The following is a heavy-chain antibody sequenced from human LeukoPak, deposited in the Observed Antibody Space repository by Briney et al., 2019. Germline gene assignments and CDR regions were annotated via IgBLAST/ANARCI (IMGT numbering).Heavy chain of an antibody. J-gene: IGHJ4*02. CDR3: ARDSAPSDWNYDY. D-gene: IGHD1-7*01. CDR1: GGSISSFY. Sequence: SETLSLTCTVSGGSISSFYWSCIRQPAGKGLEWIGRIYSSGTTNYNPSLKSRLTMSVDTSKNQFSLKLSSVTAAATAVYYCARDSAPSDWNYDYWGQGTLVTVSS. CDR2: IYSSGTT. V-gene: IGHV4-4*07.